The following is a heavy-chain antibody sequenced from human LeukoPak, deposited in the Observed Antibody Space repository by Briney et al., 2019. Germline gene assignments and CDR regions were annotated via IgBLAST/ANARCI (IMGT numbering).Heavy chain of an antibody. V-gene: IGHV4-61*02. J-gene: IGHJ3*02. CDR2: IYTSGST. CDR3: ARGASPDAFDI. CDR1: GGSISSSSYY. Sequence: PSETLSLTCTVSGGSISSSSYYWSWIRQPAGKGLEWIGRIYTSGSTNYNPSLKSRVTMSVDTSKNQFSLKLSSVTAADTAVYYCARGASPDAFDIWGQGTMVTVSS.